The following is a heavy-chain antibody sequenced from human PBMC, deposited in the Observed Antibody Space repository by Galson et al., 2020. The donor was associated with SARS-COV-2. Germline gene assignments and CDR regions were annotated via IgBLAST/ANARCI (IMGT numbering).Heavy chain of an antibody. CDR3: ARADGVAGWLGGYYYYGMDV. CDR1: GFTFSSYW. Sequence: GESLKISCAASGFTFSSYWMHWVRQAPGKGLVWVSRINSDGSSTSYADSVKGRFTISRDNAKNTLYLQMNSLRAEDTAVYYCARADGVAGWLGGYYYYGMDVWGQGTTVTVSS. V-gene: IGHV3-74*01. D-gene: IGHD6-19*01. J-gene: IGHJ6*02. CDR2: INSDGSST.